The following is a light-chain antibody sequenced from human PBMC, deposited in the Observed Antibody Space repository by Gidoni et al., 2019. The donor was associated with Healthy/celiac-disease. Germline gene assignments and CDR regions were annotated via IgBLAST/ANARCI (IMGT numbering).Light chain of an antibody. CDR2: KAS. V-gene: IGKV1-5*03. J-gene: IGKJ1*01. CDR3: QQYNSYSGT. Sequence: DIQMTQSPSTLSASVGDRVTITCRASQSISSWLAWYQQKPGNAPKLLIYKASSLESGVPSRFSGSGSGTEFTLTIRSLQPDDFATYYCQQYNSYSGTFXPXTKVEIK. CDR1: QSISSW.